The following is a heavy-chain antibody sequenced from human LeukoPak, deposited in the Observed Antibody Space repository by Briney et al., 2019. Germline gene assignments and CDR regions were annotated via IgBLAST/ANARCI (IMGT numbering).Heavy chain of an antibody. V-gene: IGHV3-48*03. CDR1: GFTFSSYE. D-gene: IGHD3-10*01. CDR3: FASGRGALTFDS. Sequence: GGSLRLSCAASGFTFSSYEMNWVRQAPGKGLEWVSYITGSGSTIYYADSVKGRFTISRDNAKNSLYLQMNSLRVEDTAVYYCFASGRGALTFDSWGQGTLVTVSP. CDR2: ITGSGSTI. J-gene: IGHJ4*02.